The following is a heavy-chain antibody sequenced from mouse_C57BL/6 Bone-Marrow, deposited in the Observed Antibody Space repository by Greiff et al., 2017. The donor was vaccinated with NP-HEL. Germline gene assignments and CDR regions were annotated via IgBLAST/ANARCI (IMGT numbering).Heavy chain of an antibody. D-gene: IGHD2-4*01. CDR2: IWWDDDK. CDR3: ARIYYDYDGYYFDY. Sequence: QVTLKECGPGILQPSQTLSLTCSFSGFSLSTFGMGVGWIRQPSGKGLEWLAHIWWDDDKYYNPALKSRLTISKDTSKNQVFLKIANVDTADTATYYCARIYYDYDGYYFDYWGQGTTLTVSS. J-gene: IGHJ2*01. CDR1: GFSLSTFGMG. V-gene: IGHV8-8*01.